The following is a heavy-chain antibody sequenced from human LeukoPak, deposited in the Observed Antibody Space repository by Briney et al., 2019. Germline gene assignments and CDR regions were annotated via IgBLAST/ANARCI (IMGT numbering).Heavy chain of an antibody. Sequence: PGGSLRLSCAVSGFSFRDYYMSWIRQAPGKGLEWVSYISGSGDAIYYADSVKGRFTISRDNAKNSLYLQMNSLRAEDTAVYYCARGNYASGKAFESWGQGILVTLSS. CDR3: ARGNYASGKAFES. CDR1: GFSFRDYY. J-gene: IGHJ4*02. D-gene: IGHD3-10*01. V-gene: IGHV3-11*01. CDR2: ISGSGDAI.